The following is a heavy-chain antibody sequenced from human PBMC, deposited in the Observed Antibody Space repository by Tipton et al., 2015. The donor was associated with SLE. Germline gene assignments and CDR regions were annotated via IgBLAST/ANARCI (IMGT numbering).Heavy chain of an antibody. D-gene: IGHD3-10*01. V-gene: IGHV1-8*01. J-gene: IGHJ4*02. CDR3: TRGLRFTMVQGVEY. CDR2: MGPNSGNT. Sequence: QLVQSGAEVKKPGSSVQVSCKASGGAFISYTISWVRQAPGQGLEWMGWMGPNSGNTGYAQKFQGRVTMTRNTSTTTAYMELSSLTSEDTAVYYCTRGLRFTMVQGVEYWGQGTLVTVSS. CDR1: GGAFISYT.